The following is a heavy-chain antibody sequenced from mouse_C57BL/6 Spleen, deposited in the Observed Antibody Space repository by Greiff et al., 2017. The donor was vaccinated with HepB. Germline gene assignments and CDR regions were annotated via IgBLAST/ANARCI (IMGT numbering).Heavy chain of an antibody. J-gene: IGHJ2*01. CDR3: ARYYDYGFDD. V-gene: IGHV1-69*01. Sequence: VQLQQPGAELVMPGASVKLSCKASGYTFTSYWMHWVKQRPGQGLEWIGEIDPSDSYTNYNQKFTGKSTLTVDKSSSTAYMQLSSLTSEDSAVYDVARYYDYGFDDWGQGTTLTVSS. CDR2: IDPSDSYT. CDR1: GYTFTSYW. D-gene: IGHD2-4*01.